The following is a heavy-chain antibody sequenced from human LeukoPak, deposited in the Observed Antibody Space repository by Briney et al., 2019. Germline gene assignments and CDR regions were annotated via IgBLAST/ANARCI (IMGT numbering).Heavy chain of an antibody. D-gene: IGHD3-9*01. Sequence: TGGSLRLSCAASGFTFSSYGMHWVCQAPGKGLEWVAVIWYDGSNKYYADSVKGRFTISRDNSKNTLYLQMNSLRAEDTAVYYCARDLYDILTGYPSDYYYGMDVWGQGTTVTVSS. V-gene: IGHV3-33*01. J-gene: IGHJ6*02. CDR1: GFTFSSYG. CDR3: ARDLYDILTGYPSDYYYGMDV. CDR2: IWYDGSNK.